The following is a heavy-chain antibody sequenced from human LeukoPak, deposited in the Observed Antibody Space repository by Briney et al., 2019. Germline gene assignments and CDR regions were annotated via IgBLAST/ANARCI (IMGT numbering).Heavy chain of an antibody. J-gene: IGHJ6*02. CDR1: GFTFSSYS. CDR2: ISSSSSYI. Sequence: GGSLRLSCAASGFTFSSYSMNWVRQAPGKGLEWVSSISSSSSYIYYADSVKGRFTISRDNAKNSLYLRMNSLRAEDTAVYYCARGGYGDYGMDVWGQGTTVTVSS. V-gene: IGHV3-21*01. CDR3: ARGGYGDYGMDV. D-gene: IGHD4-17*01.